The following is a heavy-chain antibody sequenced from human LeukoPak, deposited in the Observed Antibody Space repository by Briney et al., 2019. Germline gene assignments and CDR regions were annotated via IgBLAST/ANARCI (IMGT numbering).Heavy chain of an antibody. D-gene: IGHD4-17*01. Sequence: SGGSLRLSCAASGFTFDTYSMNWVRQAPGKRLEWVSYISGDTSTKYYADSVKGRFPISRDVAKSSLYLQMNSLRAEDTAIYYCAGTSTYGDYDYWGQGTLVTVSS. CDR2: ISGDTSTK. CDR3: AGTSTYGDYDY. CDR1: GFTFDTYS. V-gene: IGHV3-48*01. J-gene: IGHJ4*02.